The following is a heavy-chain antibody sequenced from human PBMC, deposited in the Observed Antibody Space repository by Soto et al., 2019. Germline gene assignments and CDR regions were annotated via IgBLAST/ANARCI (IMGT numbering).Heavy chain of an antibody. Sequence: ASVKVSCKTSGYTFTTIFLHWLRQAPGQRLEWMGWINPANGVTMYSQKSLGRVSNTRDKSATTAYMELTSLTSDDTAVYYCARYPLIAARLRYFDLWGRGTLVTVSS. CDR2: INPANGVT. J-gene: IGHJ2*01. V-gene: IGHV1-3*01. CDR1: GYTFTTIF. CDR3: ARYPLIAARLRYFDL. D-gene: IGHD6-6*01.